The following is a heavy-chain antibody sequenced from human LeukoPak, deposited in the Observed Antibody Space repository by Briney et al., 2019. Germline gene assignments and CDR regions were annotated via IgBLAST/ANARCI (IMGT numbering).Heavy chain of an antibody. D-gene: IGHD3-10*01. CDR1: GYTFTDYY. Sequence: ASVKVSCKASGYTFTDYYMHWVRQAPGQGLEWMGWINPNSGDTNYAQKFEGRVTMTRDTSISTAYMELSRLRSDDTAVYYCARVILWFGIYDYWGQGTLVTVSS. V-gene: IGHV1-2*02. CDR3: ARVILWFGIYDY. J-gene: IGHJ4*02. CDR2: INPNSGDT.